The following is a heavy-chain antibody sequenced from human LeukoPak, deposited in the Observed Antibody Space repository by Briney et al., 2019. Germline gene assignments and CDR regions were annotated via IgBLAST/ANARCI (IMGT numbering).Heavy chain of an antibody. J-gene: IGHJ6*03. CDR3: ARLFYTLMDV. D-gene: IGHD3-16*01. Sequence: SETLSLTCAVYGGSFSGYYWSWIRQPPGKGLEWIGEINHSGSTNYNPSLKSRVTISVDTSKNQFSLKLSSVTAADTAVYYCARLFYTLMDVWGKGTTVTVSS. V-gene: IGHV4-34*01. CDR2: INHSGST. CDR1: GGSFSGYY.